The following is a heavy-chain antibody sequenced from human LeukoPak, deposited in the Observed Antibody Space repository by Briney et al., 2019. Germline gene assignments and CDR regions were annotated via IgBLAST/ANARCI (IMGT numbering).Heavy chain of an antibody. Sequence: SGTLSLTCAVSGGSISSSNWWSWVRQPPGKGLEWIGEIYHSGSTNYNPSLKSRVTISVDTSKNQFSLKLSSVTAADTAVYYCARGAGIAYWFDPWGQGTLVTVSS. V-gene: IGHV4-4*02. CDR2: IYHSGST. J-gene: IGHJ5*02. CDR1: GGSISSSNW. CDR3: ARGAGIAYWFDP. D-gene: IGHD6-13*01.